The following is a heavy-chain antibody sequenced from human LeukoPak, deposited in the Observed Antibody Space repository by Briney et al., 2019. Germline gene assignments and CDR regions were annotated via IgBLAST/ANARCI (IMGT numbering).Heavy chain of an antibody. V-gene: IGHV1-2*02. J-gene: IGHJ5*02. CDR1: GYTFTGYY. D-gene: IGHD2-15*01. CDR3: ARVPPIVVAAPGTIWFDP. CDR2: INPNSGGT. Sequence: ASVKVSCKASGYTFTGYYMHWVRQAPGQGLEWMGWINPNSGGTNYAQKFQGRVTMTRNTSISTAYMELSRLRSDDTAVYYCARVPPIVVAAPGTIWFDPWGQGTLVTVSS.